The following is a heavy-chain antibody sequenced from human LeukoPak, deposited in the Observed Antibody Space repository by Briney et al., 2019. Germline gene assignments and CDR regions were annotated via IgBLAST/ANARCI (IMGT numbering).Heavy chain of an antibody. CDR2: IIPIFGTA. J-gene: IGHJ4*02. CDR1: GGTFSSYA. CDR3: AVPLVRGVNPFDY. D-gene: IGHD3-10*01. V-gene: IGHV1-69*06. Sequence: SVKVSCKASGGTFSSYAISWVRQAPGQGLEWMGGIIPIFGTANYAQKFQGRVTMTEDTSTDTAYMELSSLRSEDTAVYYCAVPLVRGVNPFDYWGQGTLVTVSS.